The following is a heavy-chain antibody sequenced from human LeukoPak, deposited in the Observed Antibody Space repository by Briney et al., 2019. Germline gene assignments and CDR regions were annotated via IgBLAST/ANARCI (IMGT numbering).Heavy chain of an antibody. CDR1: GYTFTSYF. V-gene: IGHV1-46*01. CDR2: INPSGGST. CDR3: ARDPEGSGCYFDY. Sequence: ASVKVSCKASGYTFTSYFMHWVRQAPGQGLEWMGIINPSGGSTSYAQKFQGRVTMTRDTSTSMVYMELTSLRSEDMAVYYCARDPEGSGCYFDYWGQGTLVTVSS. J-gene: IGHJ4*02. D-gene: IGHD6-19*01.